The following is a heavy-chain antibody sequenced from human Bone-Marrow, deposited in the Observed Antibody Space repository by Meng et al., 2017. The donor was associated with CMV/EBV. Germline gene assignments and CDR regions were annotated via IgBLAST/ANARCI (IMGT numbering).Heavy chain of an antibody. CDR2: IVVGSGNP. J-gene: IGHJ4*02. CDR1: GFTFTSSA. V-gene: IGHV1-58*01. Sequence: SVKVSCKASGFTFTSSAVQWVRQARGQRLEWIGWIVVGSGNPNYAQKFQERVTITRDMSTSTAYMELSSLRSEDTAVYYCAADSRGDWGSDYWCQGTLVTVSS. D-gene: IGHD7-27*01. CDR3: AADSRGDWGSDY.